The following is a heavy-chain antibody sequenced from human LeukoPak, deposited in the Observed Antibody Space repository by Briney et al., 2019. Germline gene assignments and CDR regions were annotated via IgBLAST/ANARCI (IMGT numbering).Heavy chain of an antibody. D-gene: IGHD3-10*01. Sequence: SETLSLTCTVSGDSISSYYGSWIRQPAGKGREWIGRIYTSGSTNYNPSLKSRVTMSVDTSKNQFSLKLSSVTAADTAVYYCARDWITMVRGVIISYYYGMDVWGQGTTVTVSS. CDR1: GDSISSYY. CDR3: ARDWITMVRGVIISYYYGMDV. V-gene: IGHV4-4*07. J-gene: IGHJ6*02. CDR2: IYTSGST.